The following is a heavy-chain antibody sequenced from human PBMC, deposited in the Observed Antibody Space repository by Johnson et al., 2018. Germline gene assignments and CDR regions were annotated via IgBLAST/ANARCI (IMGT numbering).Heavy chain of an antibody. Sequence: VQLVESGGGLLKPGGSLRLSCAASGFTFSNAWMNWVRQAPGTGLEWVGRMNSNIDGGTPDYAAPVRGRFSISSNDSKNTLSLQVDSLKTEDTAVYYCTTDSQWLLHPNEHSSYHNYMDVWGKGTTVTVSS. CDR3: TTDSQWLLHPNEHSSYHNYMDV. J-gene: IGHJ6*03. D-gene: IGHD6-19*01. V-gene: IGHV3-15*07. CDR1: GFTFSNAW. CDR2: MNSNIDGGTP.